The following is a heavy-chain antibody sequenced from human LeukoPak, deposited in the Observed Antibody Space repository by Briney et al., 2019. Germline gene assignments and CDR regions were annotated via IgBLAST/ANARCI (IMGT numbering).Heavy chain of an antibody. J-gene: IGHJ5*02. D-gene: IGHD3-3*01. V-gene: IGHV4-38-2*01. CDR2: IYHSGST. Sequence: SETLSLTCAVSGYSISGGYYWGWIRPPPGEGLEWIGSIYHSGSTYYNPSLKSRVTISVDTSKNQFSLKLSSVTAADTAVYYCARQGQYYDFWSGYANWFDPWGQGTLVTVSS. CDR1: GYSISGGYY. CDR3: ARQGQYYDFWSGYANWFDP.